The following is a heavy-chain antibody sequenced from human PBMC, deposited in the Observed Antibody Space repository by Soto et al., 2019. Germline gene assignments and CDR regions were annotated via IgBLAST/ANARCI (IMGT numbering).Heavy chain of an antibody. CDR2: LFPLFGTS. CDR1: GVTFNSYA. J-gene: IGHJ4*02. D-gene: IGHD5-12*01. CDR3: ARGWVEMATITAVFDY. V-gene: IGHV1-69*01. Sequence: QVQLVQSGAEVKKPGSSVKVSCKTSGVTFNSYAISWVRQAPGHGLEWMGGLFPLFGTSNYAQKLQGRLTTTADESTSTAYMELSSLKSEDTAVYYCARGWVEMATITAVFDYSGQGTLVTVSS.